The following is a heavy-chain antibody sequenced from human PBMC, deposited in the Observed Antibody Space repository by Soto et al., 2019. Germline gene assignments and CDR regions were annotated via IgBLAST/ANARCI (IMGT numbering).Heavy chain of an antibody. J-gene: IGHJ5*02. V-gene: IGHV4-59*01. CDR2: MYYSETT. CDR1: VASINDFY. CDR3: ARANSSTWYKLEYKWFDP. Sequence: PSESLSLNGTVSVASINDFYWSWIRESPGKGLEWVGFMYYSETTKYNPSLKGRVNMSLDTSKNQVSLHLKSVTAADTAVYYCARANSSTWYKLEYKWFDPWGQGTQVTVSS. D-gene: IGHD6-13*01.